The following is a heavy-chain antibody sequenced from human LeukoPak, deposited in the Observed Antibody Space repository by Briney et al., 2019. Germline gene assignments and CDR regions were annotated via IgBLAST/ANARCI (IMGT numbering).Heavy chain of an antibody. D-gene: IGHD1-26*01. J-gene: IGHJ4*02. CDR2: ISSSGSTI. CDR1: GFTFSDYY. Sequence: GGSLRLSCAASGFTFSDYYMSWIRQAPGKGLEWVSYISSSGSTIYYADSVRGRFTISRDNAKNSLYLQINSLRADDTAVYYCARSHQRVGIEDYWGQGTLVTVSS. CDR3: ARSHQRVGIEDY. V-gene: IGHV3-11*04.